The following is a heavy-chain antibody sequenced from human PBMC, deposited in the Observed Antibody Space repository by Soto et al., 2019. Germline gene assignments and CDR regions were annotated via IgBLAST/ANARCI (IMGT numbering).Heavy chain of an antibody. Sequence: QVQLVESGGGVVQPGRSLRLSCAASGFTFSSYAMHWVRQAPGKGLEWVAVISYDGSNKYYADSVKGRFTISRDNSKNTLYLQMNSLRAEDTAVYYCARDRAPSGSYYCLTGWAFDIWGQGTMVTVSS. V-gene: IGHV3-30-3*01. D-gene: IGHD1-26*01. CDR2: ISYDGSNK. CDR3: ARDRAPSGSYYCLTGWAFDI. CDR1: GFTFSSYA. J-gene: IGHJ3*02.